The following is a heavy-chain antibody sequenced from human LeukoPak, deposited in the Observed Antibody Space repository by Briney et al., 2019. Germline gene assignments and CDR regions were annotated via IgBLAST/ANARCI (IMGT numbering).Heavy chain of an antibody. CDR1: GFTFSHYG. D-gene: IGHD3-3*01. CDR3: AKDVLRFLEWLLYAGYYYYGMDV. J-gene: IGHJ6*02. CDR2: ISYDGSNQ. V-gene: IGHV3-30*18. Sequence: GGSLRLSCAASGFTFSHYGMHWVRQAPGKGLEWVAVISYDGSNQYYADSVKGRFTISRDNSKNTLYLQMNSLRAEDTAVYYCAKDVLRFLEWLLYAGYYYYGMDVWGQGTTVTVSS.